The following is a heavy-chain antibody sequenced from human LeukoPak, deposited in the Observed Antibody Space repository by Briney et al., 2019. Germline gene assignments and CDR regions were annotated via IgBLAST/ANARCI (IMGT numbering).Heavy chain of an antibody. CDR2: INPSAGST. Sequence: GASVKVSFKASGYTFTSYYMHWVRQAPGQGLEWMGIINPSAGSTGYAQKFQGRVTMTRDTSTSTVYMELGSLRSEDTAVYYCARGDYGDYKRAFDIWGQGTMVTVSS. J-gene: IGHJ3*02. D-gene: IGHD4-17*01. V-gene: IGHV1-46*01. CDR3: ARGDYGDYKRAFDI. CDR1: GYTFTSYY.